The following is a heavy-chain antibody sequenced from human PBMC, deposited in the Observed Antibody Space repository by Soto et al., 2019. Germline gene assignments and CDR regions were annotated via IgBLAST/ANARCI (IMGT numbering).Heavy chain of an antibody. V-gene: IGHV1-69*12. Sequence: QVQLVQSGAEVKKPGSSVKVSCKASGGTFSSYAINWVRQAPGQGLEWMGGIIPIFATADYAQKFQGRVTITADDSTSTAYMELSRLRSEDTAVYYCAQCMLGVNYYYGMDVWGQGTTVTVSS. CDR1: GGTFSSYA. J-gene: IGHJ6*02. CDR2: IIPIFATA. CDR3: AQCMLGVNYYYGMDV. D-gene: IGHD3-10*02.